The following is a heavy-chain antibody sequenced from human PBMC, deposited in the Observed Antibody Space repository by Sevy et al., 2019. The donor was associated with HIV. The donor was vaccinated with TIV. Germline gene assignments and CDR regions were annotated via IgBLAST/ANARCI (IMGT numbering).Heavy chain of an antibody. CDR3: AREGCTKPHDY. CDR1: RFTFSKYS. V-gene: IGHV3-23*01. Sequence: GGSLRLSCAASRFTFSKYSMSWVRQPPGKGLEWVSTLCFGCGEINYSDSVKGRFAISRDNSKSSVCLQMNNLRPEDTAVYYCAREGCTKPHDYWGQGTLVTVSS. CDR2: LCFGCGEI. D-gene: IGHD2-8*01. J-gene: IGHJ4*02.